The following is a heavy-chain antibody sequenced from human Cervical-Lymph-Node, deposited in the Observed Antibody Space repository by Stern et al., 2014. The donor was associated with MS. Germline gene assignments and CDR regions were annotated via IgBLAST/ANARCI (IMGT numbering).Heavy chain of an antibody. V-gene: IGHV1-46*03. D-gene: IGHD1-1*01. Sequence: QLVQSGAEVKKPGASVNVSCEASGFSFTTHYMHWIRQAPGEGLEWVGKINPNTGTTSYARQFQGRVIITRDTSTSTIYMELTGLRSEDTALYFCTRVQRERRALDPFDPWGQGTLVTVSS. CDR1: GFSFTTHY. CDR3: TRVQRERRALDPFDP. CDR2: INPNTGTT. J-gene: IGHJ5*02.